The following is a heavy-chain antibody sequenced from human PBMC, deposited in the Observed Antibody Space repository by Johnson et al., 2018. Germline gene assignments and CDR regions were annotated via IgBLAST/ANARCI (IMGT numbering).Heavy chain of an antibody. CDR3: AKEIFHYNSSGYFPEAFDI. J-gene: IGHJ3*02. V-gene: IGHV3-30*18. CDR1: GFPFSSYG. D-gene: IGHD3-22*01. CDR2: ISYDGRNK. Sequence: QVQLVESGGGVVQPGRSXRLSCAASGFPFSSYGMHWVRQAPRTGLEWVAVISYDGRNKYYADSVKGRFTISRDNSKNTLYLQRNSLRAEDTAVHYCAKEIFHYNSSGYFPEAFDIWGQGTMVTVSS.